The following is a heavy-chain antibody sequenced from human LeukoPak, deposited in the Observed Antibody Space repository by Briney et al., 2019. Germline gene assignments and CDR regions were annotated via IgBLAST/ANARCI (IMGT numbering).Heavy chain of an antibody. Sequence: AGGSLRLSCAASGIILSSYWMSWVRQAPGKGLEWVANIKQDGSEKWYVDSVKGRFTISRDNAKNSLYLQMNSLRAEDTAVYYCARAGSSWYVPYYYYYYMDVWGKGTTVTVSS. V-gene: IGHV3-7*01. CDR2: IKQDGSEK. D-gene: IGHD6-13*01. CDR1: GIILSSYW. J-gene: IGHJ6*03. CDR3: ARAGSSWYVPYYYYYYMDV.